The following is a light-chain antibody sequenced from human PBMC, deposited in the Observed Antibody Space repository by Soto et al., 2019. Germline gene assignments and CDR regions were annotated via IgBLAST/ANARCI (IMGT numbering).Light chain of an antibody. CDR2: DVS. J-gene: IGKJ1*01. Sequence: EIVLTQSPATLSFSTGERSTLSCRASESVTNYLAWYQQKPGQAPRLLVYDVSNRATGIPARLSGGGSGTDFTLTISNLQPEDFAVYYCQQHSDWPWTFGQGTKVDIK. V-gene: IGKV3-11*01. CDR3: QQHSDWPWT. CDR1: ESVTNY.